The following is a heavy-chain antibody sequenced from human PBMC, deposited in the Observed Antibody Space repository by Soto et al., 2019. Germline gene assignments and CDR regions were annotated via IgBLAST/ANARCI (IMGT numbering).Heavy chain of an antibody. Sequence: QLQLQESGSGLVKPSQTLSLTCAVSGGSISSGGYSWSWIRQPPGKGLEWIGYIYHSGSTYYNPSLSSRVTISVDRSNTQFSLKLSAVTAADTAVYYCARGQVVAAQHWGQGTLVTGYS. J-gene: IGHJ4*02. D-gene: IGHD2-15*01. CDR2: IYHSGST. CDR3: ARGQVVAAQH. V-gene: IGHV4-30-2*01. CDR1: GGSISSGGYS.